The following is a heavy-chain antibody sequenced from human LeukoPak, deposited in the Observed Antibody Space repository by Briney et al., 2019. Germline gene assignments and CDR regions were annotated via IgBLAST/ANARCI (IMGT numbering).Heavy chain of an antibody. J-gene: IGHJ3*02. D-gene: IGHD2-15*01. V-gene: IGHV3-11*01. CDR2: ISSSGSTI. Sequence: GGSLRLSCAASGFTFSSYAMSWFRQAPGKGLEWVSYISSSGSTIYYADSVKGRFTISRDNAKNSLYLQMNSLRAEDTAVYYCARDRHLLIGYCSGGSCSPGAFDIWGQGTMVTVSS. CDR1: GFTFSSYA. CDR3: ARDRHLLIGYCSGGSCSPGAFDI.